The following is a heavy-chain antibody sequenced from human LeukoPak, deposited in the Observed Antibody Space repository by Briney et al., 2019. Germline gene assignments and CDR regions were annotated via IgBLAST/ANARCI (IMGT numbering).Heavy chain of an antibody. V-gene: IGHV1-46*01. D-gene: IGHD3-22*01. J-gene: IGHJ4*02. CDR3: ARDSIYDSSGSFDY. Sequence: ASVTVSFKSSVYTFTSYYMHWVRQARGQGLEWMGIINPSGGSTSYAQKFQGRVTITRDTSTSTVYMELSSLRSEDTAVYYCARDSIYDSSGSFDYWGQGTLVTVSS. CDR2: INPSGGST. CDR1: VYTFTSYY.